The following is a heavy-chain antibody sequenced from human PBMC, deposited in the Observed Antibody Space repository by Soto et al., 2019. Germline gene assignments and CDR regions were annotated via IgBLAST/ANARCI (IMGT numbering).Heavy chain of an antibody. D-gene: IGHD6-6*01. CDR2: IYCSGDE. V-gene: IGHV2-5*01. CDR1: GFSLSTSGVG. J-gene: IGHJ3*02. CDR3: ARELATLPVFAFDI. Sequence: QGTLKESGPTLAKPTQTLTLTCSFSGFSLSTSGVGVGWIRQSPGKALEWLELIYCSGDEHYRPSLKSRLSIYKDSSKDHVVLIVTDMDPVDTATYYCARELATLPVFAFDIWGQGTMVTVSS.